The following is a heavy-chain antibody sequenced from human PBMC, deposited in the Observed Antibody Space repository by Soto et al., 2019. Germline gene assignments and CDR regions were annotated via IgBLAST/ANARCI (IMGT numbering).Heavy chain of an antibody. D-gene: IGHD3-3*01. J-gene: IGHJ4*02. CDR1: GYTFTSYG. CDR2: ISAYNGNT. CDR3: ARSYPYDFWSGYYT. Sequence: GASVKVSCKASGYTFTSYGISWVRQAPGQGLEWMGWISAYNGNTNYAQKLQGRVTMTTDTSTSTAYMELRSLRSDDTAVYYCARSYPYDFWSGYYTWGQGTLVTVSS. V-gene: IGHV1-18*01.